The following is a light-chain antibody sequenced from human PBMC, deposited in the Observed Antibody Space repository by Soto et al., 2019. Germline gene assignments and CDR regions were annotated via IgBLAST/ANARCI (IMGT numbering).Light chain of an antibody. J-gene: IGKJ1*01. CDR3: QHSYNNPTT. V-gene: IGKV1-39*01. CDR1: QSVSTY. CDR2: GAS. Sequence: DIQITQSPSSLSASVGDRVTITCRSSQSVSTYLNWYQQKPGKAPNLLIYGASSLQSGVPSRFSGSGSGTEFTLTITSLQPEDFATYYCQHSYNNPTTFGQGTKVDIK.